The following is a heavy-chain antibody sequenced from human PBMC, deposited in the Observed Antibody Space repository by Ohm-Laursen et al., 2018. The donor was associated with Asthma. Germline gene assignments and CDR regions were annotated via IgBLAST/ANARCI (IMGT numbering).Heavy chain of an antibody. Sequence: SQTLSLTCTVSGGSISSGSYYWSWIRQHPGKGLEWIGYIYYSGSTYYNPSLKSRVTISVDTSKNQFSLKLSSVTAADTAVYYCARGTAYQPQCNWSQGTLVTVSS. D-gene: IGHD2-2*01. CDR3: ARGTAYQPQCN. CDR2: IYYSGST. CDR1: GGSISSGSYY. J-gene: IGHJ4*02. V-gene: IGHV4-31*03.